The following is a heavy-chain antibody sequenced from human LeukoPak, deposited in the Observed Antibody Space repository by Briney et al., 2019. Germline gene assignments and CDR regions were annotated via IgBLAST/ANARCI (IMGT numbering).Heavy chain of an antibody. V-gene: IGHV3-15*01. CDR2: IKSKTDGGTT. J-gene: IGHJ4*02. CDR3: TTDNGVYSSGWYEVDY. CDR1: GFTFSNAW. Sequence: PGGSLRLSCAASGFTFSNAWMSWVRQAPGKGLEWVGCIKSKTDGGTTDYAAPVKGRFTISRDDSKNTLYLQMNSLKTEDTAVYYCTTDNGVYSSGWYEVDYWGQGTLVTVSS. D-gene: IGHD6-19*01.